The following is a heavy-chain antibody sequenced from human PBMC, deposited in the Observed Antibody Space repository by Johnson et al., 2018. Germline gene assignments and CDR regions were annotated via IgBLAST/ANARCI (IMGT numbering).Heavy chain of an antibody. Sequence: VQLVETGAEVKKPGSSVMVACNASGGTFSNFAFSWVRQAPGQGLEWMGGIIPIFGTANYAQKFQGRVTITADGSTTAYMEPRTLTSEDTAVYYCARGYYSDTSGYYPDYDAFDIWGQGTMVTVSS. CDR2: IIPIFGTA. V-gene: IGHV1-69*01. CDR1: GGTFSNFA. D-gene: IGHD3-22*01. J-gene: IGHJ3*02. CDR3: ARGYYSDTSGYYPDYDAFDI.